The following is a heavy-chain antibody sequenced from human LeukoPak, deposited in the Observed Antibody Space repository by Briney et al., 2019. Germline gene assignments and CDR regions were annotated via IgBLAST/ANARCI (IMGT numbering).Heavy chain of an antibody. CDR1: GGSISSYY. CDR2: IYHSGST. V-gene: IGHV4-4*09. CDR3: ASLIDCSGGSCYSVEDY. Sequence: SETLSLTCTVSGGSISSYYWSWIRQPPGKGLEWIGYIYHSGSTYYNPSLKSRVTISVDRSKNQSSLKLSSVTAADTAVYYYASLIDCSGGSCYSVEDYWGQGTLVTVSS. D-gene: IGHD2-15*01. J-gene: IGHJ4*02.